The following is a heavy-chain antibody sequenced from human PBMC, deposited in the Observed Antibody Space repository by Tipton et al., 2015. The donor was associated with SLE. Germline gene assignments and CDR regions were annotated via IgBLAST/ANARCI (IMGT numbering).Heavy chain of an antibody. CDR1: GGSFSGYY. V-gene: IGHV4-34*01. J-gene: IGHJ6*03. Sequence: TLSLTCAVYGGSFSGYYWSWIRQPPRKGLEWIGEINHTGSINYNPSLKSRVTLSVDTSKNQFSLKLSSVTASDPAVYYCTRGAVTYSSSWWYYYYYMDGWGKVPTVTVSS. CDR2: INHTGSI. D-gene: IGHD6-13*01. CDR3: TRGAVTYSSSWWYYYYYMDG.